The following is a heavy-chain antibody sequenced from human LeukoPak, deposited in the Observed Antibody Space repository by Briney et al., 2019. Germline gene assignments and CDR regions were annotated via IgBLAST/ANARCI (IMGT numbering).Heavy chain of an antibody. V-gene: IGHV3-23*01. Sequence: GGSLRLSCAASGFTFSSYAMSWVRQAPGKGLEWVSAISGSGGSTYYADSVKGRFTISRDNSKNTLYLLMNSLRAGDTAVYYCATSGWWGYFDYWGQGTLVTVSS. CDR2: ISGSGGST. CDR1: GFTFSSYA. D-gene: IGHD6-19*01. CDR3: ATSGWWGYFDY. J-gene: IGHJ4*02.